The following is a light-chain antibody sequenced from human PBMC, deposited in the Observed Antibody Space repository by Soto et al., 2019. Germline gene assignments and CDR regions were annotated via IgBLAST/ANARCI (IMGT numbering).Light chain of an antibody. V-gene: IGKV3-15*01. J-gene: IGKJ2*01. CDR1: QSVSSSY. CDR3: QQYNNWPQT. CDR2: GAS. Sequence: EMVMTQSTATLSVSPGERATLSCRASQSVSSSYLAWYQQKPGQAPRLLIYGASTRATGIPARFSGSGSGTEFTLTISSLQSEDXAVYSCQQYNNWPQTFGQGTKLEIK.